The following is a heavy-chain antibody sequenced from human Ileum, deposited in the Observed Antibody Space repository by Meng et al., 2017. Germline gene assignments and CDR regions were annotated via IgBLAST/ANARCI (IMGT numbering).Heavy chain of an antibody. CDR2: ISGSGGST. D-gene: IGHD2-15*01. Sequence: GGSLRLSCAASGFTFSSDAMSWVRQAPGKGLERVSAISGSGGSTYYADSVKGRFTIPRDNSKNTLYLQMNSLRAEDTAVYYCAKDLGYCSGGSCYYFDYWGQGTLVTVSS. V-gene: IGHV3-23*01. J-gene: IGHJ4*02. CDR3: AKDLGYCSGGSCYYFDY. CDR1: GFTFSSDA.